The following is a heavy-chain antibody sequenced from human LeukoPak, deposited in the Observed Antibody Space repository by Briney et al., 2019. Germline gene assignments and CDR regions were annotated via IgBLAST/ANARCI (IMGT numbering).Heavy chain of an antibody. CDR2: MNHSGST. J-gene: IGHJ4*02. V-gene: IGHV4-4*02. CDR3: ARTMVRGVTPQYFDY. D-gene: IGHD3-10*01. Sequence: PSGTLSLTCAVSGGSISSSNWWSWVRQPPGKGLEWIGEMNHSGSTNYSPSLKSRVIVSVDTSKNQFSLKLSSVTAADTAVYYCARTMVRGVTPQYFDYWGQGTLVTVSS. CDR1: GGSISSSNW.